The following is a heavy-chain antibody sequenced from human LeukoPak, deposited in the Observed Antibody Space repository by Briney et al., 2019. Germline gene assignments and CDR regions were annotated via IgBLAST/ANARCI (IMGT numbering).Heavy chain of an antibody. CDR3: ARVVRRPYHMDV. CDR1: GFTFSSYW. CDR2: INSDGSST. Sequence: GGSLRLSCAASGFTFSSYWMHWVRQVPGKGLVWVSRINSDGSSTSYADYVKGRFTISRDNAKKSLYRQMNSLRAEDTAVYYCARVVRRPYHMDVWGKGTTVTISS. J-gene: IGHJ6*03. V-gene: IGHV3-74*01.